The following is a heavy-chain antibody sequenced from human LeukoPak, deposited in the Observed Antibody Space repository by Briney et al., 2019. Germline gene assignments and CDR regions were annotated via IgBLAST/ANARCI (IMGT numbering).Heavy chain of an antibody. Sequence: GGSLRLSRVTSGFNFNDSALHWVRQAPGKGLEWVGRIRSKANNYATTYTASVRGRFIFSRDDSKSTAWLQMNSLRIEDSALYYCTRHTTGSPEFDPWGQGTLVTVAS. CDR3: TRHTTGSPEFDP. V-gene: IGHV3-73*01. CDR2: IRSKANNYAT. D-gene: IGHD1-26*01. CDR1: GFNFNDSA. J-gene: IGHJ5*02.